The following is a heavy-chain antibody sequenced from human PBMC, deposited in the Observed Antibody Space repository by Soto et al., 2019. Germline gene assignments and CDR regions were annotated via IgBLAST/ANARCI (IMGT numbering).Heavy chain of an antibody. CDR1: GFTFSSYS. V-gene: IGHV3-48*02. J-gene: IGHJ6*02. CDR2: IGSSGTTK. D-gene: IGHD2-15*01. Sequence: PGGSLRLSCAASGFTFSSYSMNWVRQAAGKGLEWVSYIGSSGTTKYYADSVKGRFAISRDNAKNSLSLQMNSLRDEDTAVYYCARDRPYVCSGGSCSFYGMDVWGQGTTVTVSS. CDR3: ARDRPYVCSGGSCSFYGMDV.